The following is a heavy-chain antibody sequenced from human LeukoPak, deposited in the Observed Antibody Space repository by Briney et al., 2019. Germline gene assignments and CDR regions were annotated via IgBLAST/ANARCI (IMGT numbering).Heavy chain of an antibody. V-gene: IGHV3-21*01. D-gene: IGHD6-13*01. Sequence: GGSLRLSCAASGFTFSIYSMNWVRQAPGKGLEWVSSISSSSSYIYYADSVKGRFTISRDNAKNSLYLQMNSLRAEDTAVYYCARDNYSSRDDAFDIWGQGTMVTVSS. CDR1: GFTFSIYS. CDR2: ISSSSSYI. CDR3: ARDNYSSRDDAFDI. J-gene: IGHJ3*02.